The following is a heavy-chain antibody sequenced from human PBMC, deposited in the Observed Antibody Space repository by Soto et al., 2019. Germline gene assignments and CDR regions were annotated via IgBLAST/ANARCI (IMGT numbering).Heavy chain of an antibody. J-gene: IGHJ4*02. CDR2: IYWEDDK. Sequence: QITLKESGPTLVKPTQTLTLTCTFSGFSLSTSGVGVGWIRQPPGKALEWLALIYWEDDKRYSPSLKSRLTITKETSKNQVVLTVTIMDLVDTATYYCAHREYGSSFDYWGQGTLVTVSS. CDR1: GFSLSTSGVG. CDR3: AHREYGSSFDY. D-gene: IGHD6-13*01. V-gene: IGHV2-5*02.